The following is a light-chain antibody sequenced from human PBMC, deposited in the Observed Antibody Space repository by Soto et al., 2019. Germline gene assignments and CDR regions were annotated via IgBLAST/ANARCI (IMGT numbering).Light chain of an antibody. Sequence: AIQMTQAPPSLSASVGDRVTITCRSGQSIGHDLAWFQQRPGKAPKLLIYAASGLHSGVPSRSSGSGSGTDFTLTISSLQPEDFATYYCIQDLNYPWTFGQGTKVDIK. CDR1: QSIGHD. CDR2: AAS. V-gene: IGKV1-6*01. J-gene: IGKJ1*01. CDR3: IQDLNYPWT.